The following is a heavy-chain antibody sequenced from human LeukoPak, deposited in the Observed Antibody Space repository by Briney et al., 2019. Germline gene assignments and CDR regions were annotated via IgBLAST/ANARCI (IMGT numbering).Heavy chain of an antibody. V-gene: IGHV4-61*02. CDR1: GGSISSGSYY. J-gene: IGHJ4*02. D-gene: IGHD3-22*01. CDR2: IYTSGST. Sequence: SQTLSLTCTASGGSISSGSYYWSWIRQPAGKGLEWIGRIYTSGSTNYNPSLKSRVTISVDTSKNQFSLKLSSVTAADTAVYCCAREVWSSGFVGSDYWGQGTLVTVSS. CDR3: AREVWSSGFVGSDY.